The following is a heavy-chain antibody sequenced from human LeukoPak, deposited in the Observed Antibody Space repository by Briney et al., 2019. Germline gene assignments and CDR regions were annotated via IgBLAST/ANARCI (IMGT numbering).Heavy chain of an antibody. V-gene: IGHV3-48*03. Sequence: GGSLRLSCAASGFTFSSYEMNWVRQAPGKGLGWVSYISSSGSTIYYADSVKGRFTISRDNAKNSLYLQMNSLRAEDTAVYYCARAGGYCSSTSCFYYYYGMDVWGKGTTVTVSS. J-gene: IGHJ6*04. D-gene: IGHD2-2*01. CDR2: ISSSGSTI. CDR1: GFTFSSYE. CDR3: ARAGGYCSSTSCFYYYYGMDV.